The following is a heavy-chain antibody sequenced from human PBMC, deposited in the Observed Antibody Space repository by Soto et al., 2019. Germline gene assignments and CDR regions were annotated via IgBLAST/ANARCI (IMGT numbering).Heavy chain of an antibody. J-gene: IGHJ5*02. V-gene: IGHV4-31*03. CDR2: IYYSGST. CDR1: GGSISSGGYY. CDR3: ARGRLTTTATTFWFDP. Sequence: PSETLSLTCTVSGGSISSGGYYWSWIRQHPGKGLEWIGYIYYSGSTYYNPSLKSRVTISVDTSKNQFSLKLSSVTAADTAVYYCARGRLTTTATTFWFDPWGQGTLVTVSS. D-gene: IGHD4-17*01.